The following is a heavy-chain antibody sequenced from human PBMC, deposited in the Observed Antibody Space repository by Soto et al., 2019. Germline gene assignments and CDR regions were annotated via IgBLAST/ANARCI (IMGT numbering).Heavy chain of an antibody. CDR1: GYTFTSFG. CDR3: ARDGWSMDTWNDPHFDY. Sequence: QVLLVQSGPELKRPGASVMLSCKASGYTFTSFGFSWVRQAPGQQGLEWVGWISALTGETKFAQRFQDRIDLTTDMETKTGYMELRSLTPDDTAVYFCARDGWSMDTWNDPHFDYWGRGTLVSVSP. V-gene: IGHV1-18*01. D-gene: IGHD1-1*01. CDR2: ISALTGET. J-gene: IGHJ4*02.